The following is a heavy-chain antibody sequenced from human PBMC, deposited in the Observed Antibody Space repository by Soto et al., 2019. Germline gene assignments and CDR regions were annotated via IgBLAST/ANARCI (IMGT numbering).Heavy chain of an antibody. V-gene: IGHV1-18*01. Sequence: ASVKVSCKASGYTFTNFGISWVRQAPGQGLEWMGWISAYNGNTIYAQKFQGRVSMTEDTSTDTAYMELSSLRSDDTAVYYCATDEGYFDWPPDYWGQGTLVTVSS. CDR1: GYTFTNFG. CDR2: ISAYNGNT. D-gene: IGHD3-9*01. CDR3: ATDEGYFDWPPDY. J-gene: IGHJ4*02.